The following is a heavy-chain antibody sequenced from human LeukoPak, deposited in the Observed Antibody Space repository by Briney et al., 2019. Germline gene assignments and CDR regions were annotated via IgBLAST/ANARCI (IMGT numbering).Heavy chain of an antibody. J-gene: IGHJ4*02. CDR1: KFTFSNYG. D-gene: IGHD1-26*01. V-gene: IGHV3-30*03. CDR3: ARDLGGSYWGQFDY. Sequence: PGRSLRLSCTASKFTFSNYGMQWVRQAPGKGLEWVAVVSSDGGTKYYADSVKGRFTISRDNSRNTMYLQMNSLRAEDTAVYYCARDLGGSYWGQFDYWGQGTLVTVSS. CDR2: VSSDGGTK.